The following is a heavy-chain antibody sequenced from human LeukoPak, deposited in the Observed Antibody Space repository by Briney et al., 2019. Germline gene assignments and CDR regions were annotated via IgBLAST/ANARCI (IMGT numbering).Heavy chain of an antibody. D-gene: IGHD3-9*01. Sequence: GGSLRLSRAASGFTFSSYGMHWVRQAPGKGLEWVAFIRYDGSNKYYADSVKGRFTISRDNSKNTLYLQMNSLRAEDTAVYYCAKDQSRYFDWLLAGEQQNHFDYWGQGTLVTVSS. CDR1: GFTFSSYG. V-gene: IGHV3-30*02. CDR3: AKDQSRYFDWLLAGEQQNHFDY. CDR2: IRYDGSNK. J-gene: IGHJ4*02.